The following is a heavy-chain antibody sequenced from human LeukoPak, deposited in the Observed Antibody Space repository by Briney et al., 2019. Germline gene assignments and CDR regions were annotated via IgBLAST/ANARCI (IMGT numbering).Heavy chain of an antibody. V-gene: IGHV1-46*01. Sequence: AAVKVSCKASGYTFTSYYMHWVRQAPEQGLEWMGIINPSGGSTSYAQKFQGRVTMTRDTSITTAYMELSRLTSDDTAVYYCASHRGTTYYMDVWGKGTTVTISS. CDR1: GYTFTSYY. J-gene: IGHJ6*03. CDR2: INPSGGST. CDR3: ASHRGTTYYMDV. D-gene: IGHD1-1*01.